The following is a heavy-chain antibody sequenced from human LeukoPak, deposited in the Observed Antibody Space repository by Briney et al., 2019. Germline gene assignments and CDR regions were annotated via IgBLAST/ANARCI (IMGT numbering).Heavy chain of an antibody. V-gene: IGHV4-59*10. J-gene: IGHJ4*02. Sequence: SETLSLTCGVSGGSINSYYWGWARQPAGKGLEWIGRIYTTGTTNYSPSLKSRLSMSLDTSKNQFSLTLTSVTAADTAVYYCGRQGYTASYYFVDYWSSGTLVTVSS. CDR3: GRQGYTASYYFVDY. D-gene: IGHD3-10*01. CDR1: GGSINSYY. CDR2: IYTTGTT.